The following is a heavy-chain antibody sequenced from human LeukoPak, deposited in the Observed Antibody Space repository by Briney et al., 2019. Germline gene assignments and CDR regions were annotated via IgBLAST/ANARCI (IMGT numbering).Heavy chain of an antibody. D-gene: IGHD3-3*01. CDR1: GHTFTSYY. V-gene: IGHV1-46*01. Sequence: ASVKVSCKASGHTFTSYYMHWVRQAPGQGLEWMGIINPSGGSTSYAQKFQGRVTMTRDTSTSTVYMELSSLRSEDTAVYYCARSNLSLSGYLSYYFDYWGQGTLVTVSS. J-gene: IGHJ4*02. CDR3: ARSNLSLSGYLSYYFDY. CDR2: INPSGGST.